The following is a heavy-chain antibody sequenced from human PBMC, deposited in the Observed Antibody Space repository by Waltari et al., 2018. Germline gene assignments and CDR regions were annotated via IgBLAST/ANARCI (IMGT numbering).Heavy chain of an antibody. CDR3: ASLYGSGSYLDYYYYYYMDV. V-gene: IGHV4-39*01. J-gene: IGHJ6*03. D-gene: IGHD3-10*01. CDR2: IYYSGGT. Sequence: QLQLQESGPGLVKPSETLSLTCTVSGGSISSSSYYWGWIRQPPGKGLEWIGSIYYSGGTYYNPSLKSLVTISVDTSKNQFSLKLSSVTAADTAVYYCASLYGSGSYLDYYYYYYMDVWGKGTTVTVSS. CDR1: GGSISSSSYY.